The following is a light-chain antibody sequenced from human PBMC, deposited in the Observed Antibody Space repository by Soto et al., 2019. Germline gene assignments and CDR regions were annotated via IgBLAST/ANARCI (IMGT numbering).Light chain of an antibody. V-gene: IGKV4-1*01. Sequence: DIVMTQSPDSLAVSLGERATINCKSSQSVLYSSNNKNYLAWYQQRPGQPPKLILYWASTRESGIPDRFSGSGSGTDFTLTNTSLQAEDVAVYYYQQYESTPPAFGQGTKLEIK. CDR1: QSVLYSSNNKNY. CDR3: QQYESTPPA. CDR2: WAS. J-gene: IGKJ2*01.